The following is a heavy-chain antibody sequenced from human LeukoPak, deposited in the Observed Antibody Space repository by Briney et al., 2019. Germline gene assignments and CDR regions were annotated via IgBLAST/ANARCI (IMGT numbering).Heavy chain of an antibody. D-gene: IGHD6-13*01. CDR1: GYTFTSYY. Sequence: GASVKVSCKASGYTFTSYYMHWVRQAPGQGLEWMGIINPSGGSTSYAQKFQGRVTMTRDTSTSTVYMELSSLRSEDTAVYYCARDSRVYSSPNRHYYYYMDVWGKGTTVTVSS. J-gene: IGHJ6*03. CDR2: INPSGGST. V-gene: IGHV1-46*01. CDR3: ARDSRVYSSPNRHYYYYMDV.